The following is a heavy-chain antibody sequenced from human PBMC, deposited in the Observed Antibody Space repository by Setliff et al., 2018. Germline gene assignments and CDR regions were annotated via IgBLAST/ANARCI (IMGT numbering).Heavy chain of an antibody. D-gene: IGHD3-10*01. J-gene: IGHJ4*02. CDR1: EFTFNKYW. CDR2: THTDGITI. CDR3: FGAGTCSY. Sequence: GGSLRLSCAASEFTFNKYWMTWVRQAPGKGLERVSKTHTDGITIYSDSVKGRFTISRDNAKNSLYLQMNSLRAEDTAVYYCFGAGTCSYWGQGTLVTVSS. V-gene: IGHV3-48*03.